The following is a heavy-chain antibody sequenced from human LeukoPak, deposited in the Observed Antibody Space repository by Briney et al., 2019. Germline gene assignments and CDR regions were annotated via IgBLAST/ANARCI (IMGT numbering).Heavy chain of an antibody. CDR1: GFTLSNYW. J-gene: IGHJ4*02. Sequence: GGSLRLSCAASGFTLSNYWMSWVRQAPGKGLEWVANIEPDGIERNYVVSVKGRFTISRDDAKNSLYLQMNSLGAEDTAVYYCARESTEGRPGYWGQGTRVTVSS. D-gene: IGHD4-17*01. CDR3: ARESTEGRPGY. CDR2: IEPDGIER. V-gene: IGHV3-7*01.